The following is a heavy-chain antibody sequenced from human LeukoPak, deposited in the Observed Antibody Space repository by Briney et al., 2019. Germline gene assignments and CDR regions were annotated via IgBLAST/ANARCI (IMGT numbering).Heavy chain of an antibody. CDR1: GFTFSSYA. V-gene: IGHV3-64*01. D-gene: IGHD3-10*01. CDR3: ARDPVGSGSPTDAFDI. CDR2: ISSNGGST. Sequence: SGGSLRLSCAASGFTFSSYAMHWVRQAPGKGLEYVSAISSNGGSTYYANSVKGRFTISRDNSKNTLYLQMGSLRAEDTAVYYCARDPVGSGSPTDAFDIWGQGTMVTVSS. J-gene: IGHJ3*02.